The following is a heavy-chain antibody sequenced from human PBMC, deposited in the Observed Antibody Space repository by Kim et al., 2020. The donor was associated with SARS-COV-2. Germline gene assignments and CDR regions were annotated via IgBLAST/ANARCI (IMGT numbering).Heavy chain of an antibody. V-gene: IGHV1-69*02. D-gene: IGHD3-9*01. CDR3: ARGPYDMLTFNWFDP. J-gene: IGHJ5*02. Sequence: QKFQGRVTITADKSTSTAYMELSSLRSEDTAVYYCARGPYDMLTFNWFDPWGQGTLVTVSS.